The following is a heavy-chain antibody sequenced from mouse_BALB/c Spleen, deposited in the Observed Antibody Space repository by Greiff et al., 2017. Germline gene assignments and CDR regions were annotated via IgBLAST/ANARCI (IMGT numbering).Heavy chain of an antibody. V-gene: IGHV10-1*02. CDR2: IRSKSNNYAT. CDR1: GFTFNTYA. J-gene: IGHJ1*01. D-gene: IGHD1-1*02. Sequence: EVHLVESGGGLVQPKGSLKLSCAASGFTFNTYAMNWVRQAPGKGLEWVARIRSKSNNYATYYADSVKDRFTISRDDSQSMLYLQMNNLKTEDTAMYYCVRQGWDWYFEVWGAGTTVTVSS. CDR3: VRQGWDWYFEV.